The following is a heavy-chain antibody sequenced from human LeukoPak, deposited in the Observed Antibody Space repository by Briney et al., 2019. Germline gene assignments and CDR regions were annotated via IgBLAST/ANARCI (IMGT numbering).Heavy chain of an antibody. CDR3: ARRVRSADYRLDY. Sequence: PSETLSLTCAVYGGSFSGYYWSWIRQPPGKGLEWIGEINHSGSTNSNPSLKSRVTISLDASKSQFYLKLNSVTAADTAVYYCARRVRSADYRLDYWGQGTLVTVSS. CDR1: GGSFSGYY. J-gene: IGHJ4*02. CDR2: INHSGST. D-gene: IGHD4-11*01. V-gene: IGHV4-34*01.